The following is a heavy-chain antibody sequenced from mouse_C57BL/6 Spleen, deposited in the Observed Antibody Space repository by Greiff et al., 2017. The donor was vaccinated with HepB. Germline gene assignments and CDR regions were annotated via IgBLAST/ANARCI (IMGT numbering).Heavy chain of an antibody. D-gene: IGHD2-3*01. CDR2: IYPGSGST. Sequence: VQLQQPGAELVKPGASVKMSCKASGYTFTSYWITWVKQRPGQGLEWIGDIYPGSGSTNYNEKFKSKATLTVDTSSSTAYMQLSSLTSEDSAVYYCAREADGPQVFDYWGQGTTLTVSS. CDR1: GYTFTSYW. V-gene: IGHV1-55*01. J-gene: IGHJ2*01. CDR3: AREADGPQVFDY.